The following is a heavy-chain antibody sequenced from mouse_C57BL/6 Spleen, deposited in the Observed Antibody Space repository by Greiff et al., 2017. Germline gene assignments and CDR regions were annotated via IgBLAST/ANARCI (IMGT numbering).Heavy chain of an antibody. D-gene: IGHD1-1*01. CDR2: IYPGDGDT. V-gene: IGHV1-82*01. CDR3: ARWGYYYGTNFDY. Sequence: QVQLKQSGPELVKPGASVKISCKASGYAFSSSWMNWVKQRPGKGLEWIGRIYPGDGDTNYNGKFKGKATLTADKSSSTAYMQLSSLTSEDSAVYFCARWGYYYGTNFDYWGQGTTLTVSS. CDR1: GYAFSSSW. J-gene: IGHJ2*01.